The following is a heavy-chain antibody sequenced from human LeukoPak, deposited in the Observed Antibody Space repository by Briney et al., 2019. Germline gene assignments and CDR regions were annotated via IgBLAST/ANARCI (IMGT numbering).Heavy chain of an antibody. CDR3: ARESGGSYSSFDY. J-gene: IGHJ4*02. CDR2: INRSGST. Sequence: SETLSLTYTVSGYSISSGYYWGWIRQPPGKGLEWIGEINRSGSTNYNPSLKSRVTISVDTSKNQFSLKLSSVTAADTAVYYCARESGGSYSSFDYWGQGTLVTVSS. CDR1: GYSISSGYY. V-gene: IGHV4-38-2*02. D-gene: IGHD1-26*01.